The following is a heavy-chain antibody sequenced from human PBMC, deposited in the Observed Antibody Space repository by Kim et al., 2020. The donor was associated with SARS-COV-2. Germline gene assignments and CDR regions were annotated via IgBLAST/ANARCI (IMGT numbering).Heavy chain of an antibody. Sequence: SETLSLTCTVSGGSISSGSYYWSWIRQPAGKGLEWIGRIYTSGSTNYNPSLKSRVTISVDTSKNQFSLKLSSVTAADTAVYYCAREAYYDSSGYYYRRAYNWFDPWGQGTLVTVSS. CDR3: AREAYYDSSGYYYRRAYNWFDP. D-gene: IGHD3-22*01. J-gene: IGHJ5*02. CDR2: IYTSGST. CDR1: GGSISSGSYY. V-gene: IGHV4-61*02.